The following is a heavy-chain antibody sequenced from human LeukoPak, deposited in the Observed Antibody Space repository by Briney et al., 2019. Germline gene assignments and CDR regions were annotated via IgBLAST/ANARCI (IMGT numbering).Heavy chain of an antibody. CDR1: GFTFDDYA. J-gene: IGHJ4*02. V-gene: IGHV3-9*01. CDR3: AREMVGGSGSLGFDY. D-gene: IGHD3-10*01. Sequence: PGGSLRLSCAASGFTFDDYAMHWVRQAPGKGLEWVSGISWNSGSIGYADSVKGRFTISRDNAKNSLYLQMNSLRAEDTAVYYCAREMVGGSGSLGFDYWGQGTLVTVSS. CDR2: ISWNSGSI.